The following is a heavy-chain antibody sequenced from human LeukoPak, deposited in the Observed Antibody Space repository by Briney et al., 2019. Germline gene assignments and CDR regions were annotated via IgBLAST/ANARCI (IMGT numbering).Heavy chain of an antibody. CDR3: ARGRGTIYTFDY. Sequence: GGSLRLSCAASGFTFNRYWMHWVRHVPGKGLVWVSRINSDGSSTTYADSVKGRFTISRDNARNTLYLQMNSLRAEDTAVYYCARGRGTIYTFDYWGQGTLVTVSS. J-gene: IGHJ4*02. CDR1: GFTFNRYW. D-gene: IGHD2/OR15-2a*01. CDR2: INSDGSST. V-gene: IGHV3-74*01.